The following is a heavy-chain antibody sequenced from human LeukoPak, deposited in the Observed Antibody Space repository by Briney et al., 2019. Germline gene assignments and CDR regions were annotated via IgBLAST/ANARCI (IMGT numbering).Heavy chain of an antibody. Sequence: GESLKISCKGSGYSFTSYWIGWVRQMPGKGLEWMGIIYPDDSDARYSPSFQGQVTISADKSISTAYLQWSSLKASDTAMYYCARHPHYYDSSGYYYYIDYWGQGTLVTVSS. CDR3: ARHPHYYDSSGYYYYIDY. J-gene: IGHJ4*02. CDR2: IYPDDSDA. D-gene: IGHD3-22*01. CDR1: GYSFTSYW. V-gene: IGHV5-51*01.